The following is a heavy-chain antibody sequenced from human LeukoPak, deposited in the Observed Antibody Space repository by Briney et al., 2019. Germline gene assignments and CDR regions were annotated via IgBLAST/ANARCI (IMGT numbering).Heavy chain of an antibody. CDR2: IGGSGDYT. CDR1: RFIFSTYV. V-gene: IGHV3-23*01. J-gene: IGHJ4*02. D-gene: IGHD6-13*01. CDR3: ARDWYDY. Sequence: GGSLRLSCAPSRFIFSTYVMIWVRQAPGKGLEWVSLIGGSGDYTYYADSVKGRFTISRDNSKDTLYLQMNSLRPEDTAVYYCARDWYDYWGQGTLVTVSS.